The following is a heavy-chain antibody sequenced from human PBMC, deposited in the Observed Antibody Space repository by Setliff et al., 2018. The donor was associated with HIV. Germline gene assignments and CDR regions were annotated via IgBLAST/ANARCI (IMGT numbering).Heavy chain of an antibody. CDR3: ARDRGDRGLVRNYFDY. V-gene: IGHV1-3*01. D-gene: IGHD6-19*01. CDR2: VNAGNGNT. CDR1: GYTFTSYA. Sequence: AAVKVSCKASGYTFTSYAMQWVRQAPGQRLEWMGWVNAGNGNTKYSQKFQGRVTITRDTSASTAYMALSSLRSEDTAVSYCARDRGDRGLVRNYFDYWVPETLLVTVSS. J-gene: IGHJ4*03.